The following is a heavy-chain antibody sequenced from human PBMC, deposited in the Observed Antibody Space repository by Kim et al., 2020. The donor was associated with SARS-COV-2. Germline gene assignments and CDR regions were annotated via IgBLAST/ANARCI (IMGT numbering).Heavy chain of an antibody. Sequence: YYVDSVKGRFTISRDNAKNSLYLQMNSLRAEDTAVYYCARSGIAAAGTGDWGQGTLVTVSS. CDR3: ARSGIAAAGTGD. D-gene: IGHD6-13*01. J-gene: IGHJ4*02. V-gene: IGHV3-7*01.